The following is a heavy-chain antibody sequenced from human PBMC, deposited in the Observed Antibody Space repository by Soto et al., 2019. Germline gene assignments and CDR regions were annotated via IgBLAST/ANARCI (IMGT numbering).Heavy chain of an antibody. V-gene: IGHV4-31*03. CDR3: ARGAGAAAGSNWFDP. J-gene: IGHJ5*02. D-gene: IGHD6-13*01. CDR1: GGSISSGGYY. Sequence: PSETLSLTCTVSGGSISSGGYYWSWIRQHPGKGLEWIGYIYYSGSTYYNPSLKSRVTISVDTSKNQFSLKLSSVTAADTAVYYCARGAGAAAGSNWFDPWGQGTLVTVSS. CDR2: IYYSGST.